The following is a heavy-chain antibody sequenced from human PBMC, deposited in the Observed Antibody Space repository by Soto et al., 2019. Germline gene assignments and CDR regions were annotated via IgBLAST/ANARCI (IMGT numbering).Heavy chain of an antibody. D-gene: IGHD3-10*01. CDR1: GFTFSSYA. J-gene: IGHJ6*02. CDR3: ARLVVWVGELLKEDYYGMDV. Sequence: GGSLRLSCAASGFTFSSYAMHWVRQAPGKGLEWVAVISYDGSNKYYADSVKGRFTISRDNSKNTLYLQMNSLRAEDTAVYYCARLVVWVGELLKEDYYGMDVWGQGTTVTVSS. CDR2: ISYDGSNK. V-gene: IGHV3-30-3*01.